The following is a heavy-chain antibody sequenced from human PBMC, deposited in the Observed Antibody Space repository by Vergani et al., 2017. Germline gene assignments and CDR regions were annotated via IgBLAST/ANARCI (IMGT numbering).Heavy chain of an antibody. D-gene: IGHD1-7*01. CDR3: ARDLLPGTLLLLAY. CDR2: IYSGGST. CDR1: GFTVSSNH. J-gene: IGHJ4*02. Sequence: EVQLVESGGGLVQPGGSLRLSCAASGFTVSSNHMSWVRQAPGKGLEWVSVIYSGGSTYYADSVKGRFTISRDNSKNTLYLQMNNLRVEDTAVYYCARDLLPGTLLLLAYWGQGTLISVSS. V-gene: IGHV3-66*01.